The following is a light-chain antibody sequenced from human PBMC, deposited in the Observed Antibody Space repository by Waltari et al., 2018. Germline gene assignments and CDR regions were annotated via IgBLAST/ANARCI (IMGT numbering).Light chain of an antibody. CDR3: QQYTYWPPGT. CDR2: GAS. CDR1: QSVGSN. J-gene: IGKJ1*01. V-gene: IGKV3-15*01. Sequence: KVITQSPGTLAGSSGRRGPLPCRASQSVGSNLAWYQQRPGQAPRLLIYGASTRATGIPARFSGSGSGTEFTLTISSLQSEDFAVYYCQQYTYWPPGTFGQGTKVEIK.